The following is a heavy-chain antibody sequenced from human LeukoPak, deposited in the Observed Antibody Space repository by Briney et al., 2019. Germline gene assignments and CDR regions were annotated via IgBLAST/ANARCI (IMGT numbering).Heavy chain of an antibody. Sequence: GASVKVSCEASGYTFTSYDINWVRQATGQGLEWMGWMNPNSGNTGYAQKFQGRVTMTRDTSPSTVYMELSSLRSEDTAVYYCARDSRPSYDSSAYYYPGDYWGQGTLVTVSS. D-gene: IGHD3-22*01. CDR2: MNPNSGNT. V-gene: IGHV1-8*01. CDR1: GYTFTSYD. J-gene: IGHJ4*02. CDR3: ARDSRPSYDSSAYYYPGDY.